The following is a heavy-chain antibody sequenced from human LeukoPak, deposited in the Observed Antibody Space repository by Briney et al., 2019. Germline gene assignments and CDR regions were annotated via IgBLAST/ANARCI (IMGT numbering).Heavy chain of an antibody. V-gene: IGHV4-59*08. CDR3: ARLVQYWFDP. D-gene: IGHD3-16*02. Sequence: PSETLSLTCTVSGGSISSYYRSWIRQPPGKGPEWIGYIYYSGSTNYNPSLKSRVTISVDTSKNQFSLKLSSVTAADTAVYYCARLVQYWFDPWGQGTLVTVSS. CDR2: IYYSGST. CDR1: GGSISSYY. J-gene: IGHJ5*02.